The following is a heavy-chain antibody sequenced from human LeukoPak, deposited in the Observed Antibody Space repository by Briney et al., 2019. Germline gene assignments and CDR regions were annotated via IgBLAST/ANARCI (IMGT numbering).Heavy chain of an antibody. Sequence: GGSLRLSCAASGFTFSSYGMDWVRQAPGKGLEWVAVISYDGSNKYYADSVKGRFTISRDNSKNTLYLQMNSLRAEDTAVYYCAKWRTAMDYWGQGTLVTVSS. CDR3: AKWRTAMDY. J-gene: IGHJ4*02. CDR2: ISYDGSNK. CDR1: GFTFSSYG. V-gene: IGHV3-30*18. D-gene: IGHD2-21*02.